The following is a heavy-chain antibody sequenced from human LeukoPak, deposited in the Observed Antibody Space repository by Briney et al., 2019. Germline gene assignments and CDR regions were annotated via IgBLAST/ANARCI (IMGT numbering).Heavy chain of an antibody. Sequence: ASVKVSCKASGYTFTGYYMHWVRQAPGQGLEWMGWINPNSGGTNYAQKFQGRVTMTRDTSISTAYMELSRLRSDDTAVYYCARSPFITGTTSYFDYWGQGTLVTVSS. CDR1: GYTFTGYY. V-gene: IGHV1-2*02. CDR3: ARSPFITGTTSYFDY. D-gene: IGHD1-7*01. CDR2: INPNSGGT. J-gene: IGHJ4*02.